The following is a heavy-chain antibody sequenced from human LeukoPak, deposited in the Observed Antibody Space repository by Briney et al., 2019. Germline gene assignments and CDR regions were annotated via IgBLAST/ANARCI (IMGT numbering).Heavy chain of an antibody. CDR2: INPSSGGT. J-gene: IGHJ3*02. CDR3: ARNRAYSGSYFDAFDI. V-gene: IGHV1-2*02. Sequence: ASVKVSCKASGYTFLDYYMHWVRQAPGQGLEWMGWINPSSGGTNYAQKLQGRVTMTTDTSTSTAYMELRSLRSDDTAVYYCARNRAYSGSYFDAFDIWGQGTMVTVSS. D-gene: IGHD1-26*01. CDR1: GYTFLDYY.